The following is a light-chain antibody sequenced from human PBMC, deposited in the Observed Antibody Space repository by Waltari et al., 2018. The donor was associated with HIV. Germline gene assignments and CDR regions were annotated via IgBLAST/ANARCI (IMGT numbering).Light chain of an antibody. CDR2: LNSDGSY. V-gene: IGLV4-69*01. Sequence: QLVLTQSPSASASLRPSVKPTCTLTSWHSNHAIPRPHHQPEKGPRYLMRLNSDGSYLKGDGIPDRFSGSSSGAERYLIISSLQSEDEADYYCQTWTTGIVLFGGGTKLTVL. J-gene: IGLJ2*01. CDR3: QTWTTGIVL. CDR1: SWHSNHA.